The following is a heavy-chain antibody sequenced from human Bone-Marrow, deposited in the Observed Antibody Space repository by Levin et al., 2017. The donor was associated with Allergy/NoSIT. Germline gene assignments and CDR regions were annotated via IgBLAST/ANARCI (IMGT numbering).Heavy chain of an antibody. CDR3: VRGQVIIWGSSPYYFDY. Sequence: HAGGSLRLSCAASAFTFDIYAMSWVRQAPGMELEYVSAISSSGGTTYYADSVKGRFTISRDNSRNTLYLQMNSLRAEDTGVYYCVRGQVIIWGSSPYYFDYWGQGTLVTVSS. V-gene: IGHV3-23*01. CDR2: ISSSGGTT. CDR1: AFTFDIYA. J-gene: IGHJ4*02. D-gene: IGHD3-16*01.